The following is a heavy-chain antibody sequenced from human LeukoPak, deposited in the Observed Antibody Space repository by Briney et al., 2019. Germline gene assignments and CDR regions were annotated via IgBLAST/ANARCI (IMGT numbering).Heavy chain of an antibody. CDR2: INPNSGGT. CDR3: ARDPGNYDILTGYYPDNWFDP. J-gene: IGHJ5*02. Sequence: GASVKVSCKASGYTFTGYYMHWVRQAPGQGLEWMGWINPNSGGTNYAQKFQGRVTMTRDTSISTAYMELSRLRSDDTAVYYCARDPGNYDILTGYYPDNWFDPWGQGTLVTVSS. D-gene: IGHD3-9*01. CDR1: GYTFTGYY. V-gene: IGHV1-2*02.